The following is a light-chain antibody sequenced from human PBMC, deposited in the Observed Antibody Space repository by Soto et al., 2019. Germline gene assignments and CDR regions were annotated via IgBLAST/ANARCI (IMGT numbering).Light chain of an antibody. V-gene: IGLV2-14*01. Sequence: QSVLTQPASVSGSPGQSITISCTGTASDVGGYNYVSWYQQHPGKAPKLMIHAVSNRPSGISSRFSGPKSGNTASLTISGLQSEDEADYFCCSYTSRTTYVFGTGTKVTV. J-gene: IGLJ1*01. CDR2: AVS. CDR1: ASDVGGYNY. CDR3: CSYTSRTTYV.